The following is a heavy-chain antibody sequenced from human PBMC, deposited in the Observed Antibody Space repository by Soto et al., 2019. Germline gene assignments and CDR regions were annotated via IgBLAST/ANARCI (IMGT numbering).Heavy chain of an antibody. V-gene: IGHV1-18*01. J-gene: IGHJ4*02. CDR2: ISAYNGNT. Sequence: VQLVQSGAEVKKPGASEKVSCKASGDTFTSYGISWVRQAPGQGLEWMGWISAYNGNTNYAQKLQGRVTMTTDTSTSTAYMELRSLRSDDTAVYYCARDHGSGKSLGRWEDYWGQGTLVTVSS. D-gene: IGHD3-10*01. CDR1: GDTFTSYG. CDR3: ARDHGSGKSLGRWEDY.